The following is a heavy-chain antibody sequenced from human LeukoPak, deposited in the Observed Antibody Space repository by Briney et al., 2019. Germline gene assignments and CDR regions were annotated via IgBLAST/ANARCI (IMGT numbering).Heavy chain of an antibody. CDR3: ARHLWFGEFDYYGKDV. J-gene: IGHJ6*02. CDR1: GGSISSYY. CDR2: IYYSGST. V-gene: IGHV4-59*08. Sequence: PSETLSLTCTVSGGSISSYYWSWIRQPPGKGLEWIGYIYYSGSTNYNPSLKSRVTISVGTSKNQFSLKLSSVTAADTAVYYCARHLWFGEFDYYGKDVWGQGTTVTVSS. D-gene: IGHD3-10*01.